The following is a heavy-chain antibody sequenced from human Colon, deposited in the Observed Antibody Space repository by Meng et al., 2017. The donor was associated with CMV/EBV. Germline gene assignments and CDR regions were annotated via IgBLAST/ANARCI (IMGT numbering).Heavy chain of an antibody. CDR2: VDYSGAT. Sequence: SETLSLTCTVSGGSISSSSYYWGWIRQPPGKGLEWIGSVDYSGATYHNPSLKSRVTITVDTSGNQFSLQLTSITAADTAIYYCARDRQRPGYFDTRLYGLDVWGQGTTVTVSS. V-gene: IGHV4-39*07. D-gene: IGHD3-22*01. J-gene: IGHJ6*02. CDR1: GGSISSSSYY. CDR3: ARDRQRPGYFDTRLYGLDV.